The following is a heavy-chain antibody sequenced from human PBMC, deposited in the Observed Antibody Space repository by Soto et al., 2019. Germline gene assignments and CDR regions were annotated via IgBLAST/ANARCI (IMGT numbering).Heavy chain of an antibody. CDR2: ISGSGGST. D-gene: IGHD2-2*02. Sequence: EVQLLESGGGLVQPGGSLRLSCAASGFTFSSYAMSWVRQAPGKGLEWVSAISGSGGSTYYADSVKGRFTISRDNSKNPLYLQMNSLRAEDTAVSYCAKDGGYYCSSTSCYTDYWGQGTLVTVSS. V-gene: IGHV3-23*01. J-gene: IGHJ4*02. CDR1: GFTFSSYA. CDR3: AKDGGYYCSSTSCYTDY.